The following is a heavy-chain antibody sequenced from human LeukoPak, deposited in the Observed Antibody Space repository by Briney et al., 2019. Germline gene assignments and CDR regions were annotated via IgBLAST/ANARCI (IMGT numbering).Heavy chain of an antibody. CDR3: AKDRDEYGNDC. CDR1: GFTFSSYG. CDR2: IWYDGSNK. Sequence: GGSLRLSCAASGFTFSSYGMHWVRQAPGKGLEWVAVIWYDGSNKYYADSVKGRFTISRDNSKNTLYLQMNSLRVEDTAVYYCAKDRDEYGNDCWGQGILVTVST. D-gene: IGHD4-11*01. J-gene: IGHJ4*02. V-gene: IGHV3-30*02.